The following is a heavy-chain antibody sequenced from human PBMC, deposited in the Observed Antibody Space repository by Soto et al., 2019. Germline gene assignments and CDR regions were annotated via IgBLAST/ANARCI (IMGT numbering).Heavy chain of an antibody. D-gene: IGHD3-22*01. CDR3: ARDKGIQLWSFIGYYYDSSGYSGGDY. CDR1: GYTFTNYH. Sequence: GSSVKVSCKASGYTFTNYHMHGVRQAPGQGFEWMGMINPSTGATRYSQQFRGRVTVTTDTSTSTAYMELRSLRSDDTAVYYCARDKGIQLWSFIGYYYDSSGYSGGDYWGQGTLVTVSS. CDR2: INPSTGAT. V-gene: IGHV1-46*01. J-gene: IGHJ4*02.